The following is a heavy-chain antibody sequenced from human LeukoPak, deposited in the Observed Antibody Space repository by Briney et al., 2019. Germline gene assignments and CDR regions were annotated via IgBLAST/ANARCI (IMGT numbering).Heavy chain of an antibody. CDR1: GGTFSSYA. D-gene: IGHD3-9*01. J-gene: IGHJ5*02. Sequence: WASVKVSCKASGGTFSSYAISWVRQAPGQGLEWMGRIIPIFGTANYAQKFQGRVTITTDESTSTAYMELSSLRSEDTAVYYCARAHRLGIWFDPWGQGILVTVSS. CDR2: IIPIFGTA. V-gene: IGHV1-69*05. CDR3: ARAHRLGIWFDP.